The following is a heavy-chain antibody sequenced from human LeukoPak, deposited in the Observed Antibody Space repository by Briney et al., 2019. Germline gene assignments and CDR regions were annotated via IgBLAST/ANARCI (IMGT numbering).Heavy chain of an antibody. CDR2: ISASAGNI. J-gene: IGHJ4*02. V-gene: IGHV3-23*01. D-gene: IGHD3-10*02. CDR3: AKRPAAVRGVIPYVDY. CDR1: GFMFRSSS. Sequence: PGGSLRLCCAASGFMFRSSSMSWIRQVPGKGLEWVSTISASAGNIYYADSVKGRFTISRDNSKNTLFLQMNSLRAEDTAIYYCAKRPAAVRGVIPYVDYWGQGTLVTVSS.